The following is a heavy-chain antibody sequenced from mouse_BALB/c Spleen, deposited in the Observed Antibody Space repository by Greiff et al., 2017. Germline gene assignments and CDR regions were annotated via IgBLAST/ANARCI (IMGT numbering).Heavy chain of an antibody. D-gene: IGHD2-5*01. CDR2: ISYDGSN. CDR1: GYSITSGYY. Sequence: EVKLMESGPGLVKPSQSLSLTCSVTGYSITSGYYWNWIRQFPGNKLEWMGYISYDGSNNYNPSLKNRISITRDTSKNQFFLKLNSVTTEDTATYYCARGSNYFLFDYWGQGTTLTVSS. V-gene: IGHV3-6*02. J-gene: IGHJ2*01. CDR3: ARGSNYFLFDY.